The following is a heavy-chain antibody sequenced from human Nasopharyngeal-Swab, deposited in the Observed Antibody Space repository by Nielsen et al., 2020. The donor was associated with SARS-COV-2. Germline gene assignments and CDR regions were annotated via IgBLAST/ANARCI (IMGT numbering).Heavy chain of an antibody. Sequence: LSLTCTASGFTFSNYDIHWLRQTPGRGLEWVAVMWYAGSSERYADSVKGRFTISRDIPKNTLYLQMNSLRAEDTAVYYCARESGVSSTSPFDCWGRGTLVTVSS. CDR3: ARESGVSSTSPFDC. CDR1: GFTFSNYD. D-gene: IGHD2-2*01. J-gene: IGHJ4*02. CDR2: MWYAGSSE. V-gene: IGHV3-33*01.